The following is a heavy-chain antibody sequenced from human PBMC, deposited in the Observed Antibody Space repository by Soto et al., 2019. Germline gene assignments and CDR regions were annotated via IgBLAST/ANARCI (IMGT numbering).Heavy chain of an antibody. D-gene: IGHD6-6*01. CDR2: IIPIFGTA. CDR1: GGTFSSYA. Sequence: ASVKVSCKASGGTFSSYAISWVRQAPGQGLEWMGGIIPIFGTANYAQKFQGRVTITADESTSTAYMELSSLRSEDTAVYYCAVSPAARPPHWDYYYYGMDVWGQGTTVTASS. V-gene: IGHV1-69*13. J-gene: IGHJ6*02. CDR3: AVSPAARPPHWDYYYYGMDV.